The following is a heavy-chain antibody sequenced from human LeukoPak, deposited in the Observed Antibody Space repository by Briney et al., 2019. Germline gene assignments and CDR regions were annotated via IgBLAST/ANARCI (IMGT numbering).Heavy chain of an antibody. CDR3: ARGLRLLRYFDPLDY. V-gene: IGHV3-21*01. CDR2: ISSSSSYI. D-gene: IGHD3-9*01. CDR1: GFTFSSYS. J-gene: IGHJ4*02. Sequence: GGSLRLSCAASGFTFSSYSMNWVRQAPWKGLEWVSSISSSSSYIYYADSVKGRFTISRDNAKNSLYLQMNSLRAEDTAVYYCARGLRLLRYFDPLDYWGQGTLVTVSS.